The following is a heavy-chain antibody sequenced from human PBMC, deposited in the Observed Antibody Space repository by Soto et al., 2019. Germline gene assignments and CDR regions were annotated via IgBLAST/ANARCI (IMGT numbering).Heavy chain of an antibody. J-gene: IGHJ3*02. CDR1: GYTLTELS. CDR2: FDPEDGET. CDR3: ATESSCSSTSCYDAFDI. D-gene: IGHD2-2*01. Sequence: ASVKVSCKVSGYTLTELSMHWVRQAPGKGLEWMGGFDPEDGETIYAQKFQGRVTMTEDTSTDTAYMELSSLRSEDTAVYYCATESSCSSTSCYDAFDIWGQGTMVTVSS. V-gene: IGHV1-24*01.